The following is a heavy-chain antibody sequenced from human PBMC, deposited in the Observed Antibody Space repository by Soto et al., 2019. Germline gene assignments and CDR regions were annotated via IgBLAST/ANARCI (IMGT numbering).Heavy chain of an antibody. CDR2: ISWNSGSI. D-gene: IGHD3-16*01. CDR1: GFIFDDYA. CDR3: AKDRILIDSTYYYYYMDV. J-gene: IGHJ6*03. Sequence: EVQLVESGGGLVQPGRSLRLSCAVSGFIFDDYALHWVRQAPGKGLEWVSGISWNSGSIDYADSVKGRFTISRDNAENSLYLQMNSLRAEDTALYYGAKDRILIDSTYYYYYMDVWGKGTTVTVS. V-gene: IGHV3-9*01.